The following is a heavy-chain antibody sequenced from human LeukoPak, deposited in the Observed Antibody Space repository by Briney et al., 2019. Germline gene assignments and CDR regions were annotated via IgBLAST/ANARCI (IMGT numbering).Heavy chain of an antibody. Sequence: ASVKVSCKASGYTFTEYGVTWVRQAPGQGLEWMGWISAYNGDTDYAQKFQGRVTMTTDTSTSTAYLDLRSLTSDETAVYYCARDSRHFDWTHRLLFWGQGTRVTVSS. J-gene: IGHJ4*02. CDR2: ISAYNGDT. V-gene: IGHV1-18*01. CDR1: GYTFTEYG. D-gene: IGHD3-9*01. CDR3: ARDSRHFDWTHRLLF.